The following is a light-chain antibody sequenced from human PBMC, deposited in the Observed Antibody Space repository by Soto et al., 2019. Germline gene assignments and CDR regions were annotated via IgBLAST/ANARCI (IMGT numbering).Light chain of an antibody. CDR3: SSYSVSSSLVV. V-gene: IGLV2-14*01. Sequence: QSALTQPASVSGSPGQSITISCTGTSSDVGGYDYVSWYQHRPGKAPKLLIYEVSNRPSGVSNRFSGSKSGNTASLTISGHQAEDEADYYCSSYSVSSSLVVFGGGTQLTVL. CDR2: EVS. CDR1: SSDVGGYDY. J-gene: IGLJ2*01.